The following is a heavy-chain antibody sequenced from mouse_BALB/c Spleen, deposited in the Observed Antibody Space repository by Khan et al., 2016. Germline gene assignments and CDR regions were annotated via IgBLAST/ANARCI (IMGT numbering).Heavy chain of an antibody. Sequence: QIQLVQSGPELKKPGETVKISCKASGYTFTDYSMHWVKQAPGKGLKWMGWINTETGEPTYADDFKGRFAFSLETSASTAYLQINNLKNEDTATYFCALDSSGLFAYWGQGTLVTVSA. CDR1: GYTFTDYS. CDR3: ALDSSGLFAY. J-gene: IGHJ3*01. D-gene: IGHD3-2*01. CDR2: INTETGEP. V-gene: IGHV9-2-1*01.